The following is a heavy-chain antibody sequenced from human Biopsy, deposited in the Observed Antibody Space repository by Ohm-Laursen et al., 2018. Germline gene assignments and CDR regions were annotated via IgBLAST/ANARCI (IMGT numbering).Heavy chain of an antibody. CDR3: ARAPYVSGSFGWFDP. V-gene: IGHV4-31*01. CDR1: GASIISGGHF. Sequence: TLSLTCTVSGASIISGGHFWNWIRQHPEKGLEWIGYISSGGYRKYTPSLQSLITISMDTSRNQFSLRLNSVTSADTAVYYCARAPYVSGSFGWFDPWGQGIVVTVSS. J-gene: IGHJ5*02. D-gene: IGHD3-10*01. CDR2: ISSGGYR.